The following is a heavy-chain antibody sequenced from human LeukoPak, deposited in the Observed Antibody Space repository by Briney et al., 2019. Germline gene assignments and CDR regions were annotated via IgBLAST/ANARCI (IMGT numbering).Heavy chain of an antibody. CDR2: INPNSGGT. Sequence: ASVNVSCKASGYTFTGYYMHWVRQAPGQGLEWMGRINPNSGGTNYAQKFQGRVTMTRDTSISTVYMELSRLRSDDTAVYYCARGYRTVGAIEYFQHWGQGTLVTVSS. J-gene: IGHJ1*01. D-gene: IGHD1-26*01. CDR1: GYTFTGYY. V-gene: IGHV1-2*06. CDR3: ARGYRTVGAIEYFQH.